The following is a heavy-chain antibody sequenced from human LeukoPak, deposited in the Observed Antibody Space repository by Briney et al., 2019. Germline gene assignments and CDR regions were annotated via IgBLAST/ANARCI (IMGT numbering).Heavy chain of an antibody. V-gene: IGHV4-39*01. CDR2: IYYSGST. J-gene: IGHJ6*03. Sequence: SETLSLTCTVSGGSISSSSYYWGWIRQPPGKGLEWMGSIYYSGSTYYNPSLKSRVTISVDTSKNQFSLKLSSVTAADTAVYYCARHSSSYVGYYYYYMDVWGKGTTVTVSS. CDR1: GGSISSSSYY. D-gene: IGHD6-13*01. CDR3: ARHSSSYVGYYYYYMDV.